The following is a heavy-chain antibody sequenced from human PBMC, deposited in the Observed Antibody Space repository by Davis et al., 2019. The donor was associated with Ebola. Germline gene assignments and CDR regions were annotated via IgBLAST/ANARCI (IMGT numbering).Heavy chain of an antibody. V-gene: IGHV4-59*01. CDR3: ARDGHNYLYFDF. J-gene: IGHJ4*02. CDR1: GDSISNYY. CDR2: MSYRGGV. D-gene: IGHD5-24*01. Sequence: SETLSLTCTVSGDSISNYYWTWIRQPPGKGLEWIAYMSYRGGVNYNPSLKSRVTISIDTSKNQLSLKLNSVTAADTAVYYWARDGHNYLYFDFWGQGTLVTVS.